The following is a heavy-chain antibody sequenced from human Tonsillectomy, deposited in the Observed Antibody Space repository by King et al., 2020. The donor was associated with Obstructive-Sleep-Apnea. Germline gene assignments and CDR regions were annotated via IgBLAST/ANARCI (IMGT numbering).Heavy chain of an antibody. CDR3: AKCYNSGSYYNGPRG. J-gene: IGHJ4*02. V-gene: IGHV3-30*18. D-gene: IGHD3-10*01. Sequence: QLVQSGGGVVQPGGSLRLSCAASGFTFRSYGMHWVRQAPGKGLEWVAGISYDGNNKYYADSVKGRFTISRDNSKNTLYLQMKSLRAEDTAMYYCAKCYNSGSYYNGPRGWGQGTLVTVSS. CDR1: GFTFRSYG. CDR2: ISYDGNNK.